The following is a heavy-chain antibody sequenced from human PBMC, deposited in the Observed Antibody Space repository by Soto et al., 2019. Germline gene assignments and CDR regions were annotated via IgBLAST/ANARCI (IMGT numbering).Heavy chain of an antibody. V-gene: IGHV3-23*01. CDR1: GFTFSSFA. Sequence: EVQLLESGGGLVQPGGSLRLSCAASGFTFSSFAMSWVRQAPGKGLEWVSAMSGSDGRTFYADSVKGRFTISRDNSRNALFLQMNKLSAEDTAVYFCAKESPYCTGSNCRIYYFDYWGQGTLITVSS. J-gene: IGHJ4*02. D-gene: IGHD2-8*02. CDR2: MSGSDGRT. CDR3: AKESPYCTGSNCRIYYFDY.